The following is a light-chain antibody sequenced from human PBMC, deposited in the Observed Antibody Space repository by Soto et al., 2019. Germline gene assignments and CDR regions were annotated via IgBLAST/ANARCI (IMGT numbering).Light chain of an antibody. J-gene: IGLJ1*01. Sequence: QSALTQPASVSGSPGQSITISCTGTSSDVGGYNYVSWYQQHPGKAPKLMIYEVSNRPSGVSNRFSGSKSGNTASLTISGLQAEDEADYYCSSYTSSTFYVFGTWTKVTVL. CDR2: EVS. CDR1: SSDVGGYNY. CDR3: SSYTSSTFYV. V-gene: IGLV2-14*01.